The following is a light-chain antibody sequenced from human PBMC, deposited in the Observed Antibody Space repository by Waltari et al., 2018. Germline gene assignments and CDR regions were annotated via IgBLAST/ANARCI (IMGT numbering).Light chain of an antibody. CDR2: GAS. V-gene: IGKV3-20*01. CDR1: QSVTRA. CDR3: QHYLRLPVT. J-gene: IGKJ1*01. Sequence: EIVLTQSPGTLSLSPGERATLSCRTSQSVTRALAGYQQKPGQAPRLLIYGASNRATGIPDRFSGSGSGTDFSLTISSLEPEDFAVYYCQHYLRLPVTFGQGTKVEVK.